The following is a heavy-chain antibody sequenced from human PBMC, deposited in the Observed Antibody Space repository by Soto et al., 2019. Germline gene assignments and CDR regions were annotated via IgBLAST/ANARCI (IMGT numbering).Heavy chain of an antibody. CDR3: AKSPSPMYYDFWSGSYMDV. CDR2: INSDGSNS. D-gene: IGHD3-3*01. J-gene: IGHJ6*03. Sequence: GGSLRLSCAASGFTFSFYWMHWVRQAPGKGLVWVSRINSDGSNSGYADSVKGRFTITRDNAKDTLYLQMNSLRAEDTAVYYCAKSPSPMYYDFWSGSYMDVWGKGTTVTVSS. CDR1: GFTFSFYW. V-gene: IGHV3-74*01.